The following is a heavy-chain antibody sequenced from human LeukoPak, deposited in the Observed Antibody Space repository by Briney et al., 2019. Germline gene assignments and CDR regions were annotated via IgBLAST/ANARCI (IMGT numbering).Heavy chain of an antibody. J-gene: IGHJ4*02. CDR2: MNPNSGGS. CDR3: ATRVVAGIPYYFDH. Sequence: ASVKVSCKTSGYTSTGYYMHWVRQAPGQGLEWMGWMNPNSGGSNYAQKFQGRVTMTRDTSIGTAYMELSSLRSDDTAVYYCATRVVAGIPYYFDHWGQGTLVTVSS. CDR1: GYTSTGYY. D-gene: IGHD6-19*01. V-gene: IGHV1-2*02.